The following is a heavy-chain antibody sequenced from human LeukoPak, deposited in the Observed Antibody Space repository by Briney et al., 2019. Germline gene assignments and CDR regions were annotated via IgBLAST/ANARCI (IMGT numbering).Heavy chain of an antibody. D-gene: IGHD3-10*01. CDR2: ISISGGST. J-gene: IGHJ4*02. CDR1: GFTFSSYA. Sequence: PGGPLRLSCSASGFTFSSYAMHWVRQAPGKGLEYVSAISISGGSTYYADSVKGRFTISRDNSKNTLYLQMSSLRAEDTAVYYCVKDSGTAPWMGSAPFNYLDYWGQGTLVTVSS. CDR3: VKDSGTAPWMGSAPFNYLDY. V-gene: IGHV3-64D*06.